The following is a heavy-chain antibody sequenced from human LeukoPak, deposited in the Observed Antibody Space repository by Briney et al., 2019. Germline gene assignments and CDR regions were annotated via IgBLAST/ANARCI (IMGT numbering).Heavy chain of an antibody. V-gene: IGHV3-23*01. J-gene: IGHJ4*02. Sequence: GRSLRLSCATSGFTFDDYAMHWVRQAPGKGLEWVSTISGSGGGIYYADSVKGRFTISRDNSKNTLYLQMNSLRADDTAVYYCAKGSYASGSSLFDYWGLGTLVTVSS. CDR2: ISGSGGGI. CDR1: GFTFDDYA. CDR3: AKGSYASGSSLFDY. D-gene: IGHD3-10*01.